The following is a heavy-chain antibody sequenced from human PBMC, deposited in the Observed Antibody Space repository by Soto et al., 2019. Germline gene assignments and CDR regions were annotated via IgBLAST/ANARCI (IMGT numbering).Heavy chain of an antibody. J-gene: IGHJ4*01. CDR2: IYSADNT. CDR1: GLSVSSND. CDR3: ARGSLY. Sequence: GGALRLSCAASGLSVSSNDMSWVRQAPGKGLECVSIIYSADNTFYVDSVKGIFIISRDNSKNTVYLQMNSLRADDTAVYYCARGSLYWGQGTLVTVSS. V-gene: IGHV3-66*01.